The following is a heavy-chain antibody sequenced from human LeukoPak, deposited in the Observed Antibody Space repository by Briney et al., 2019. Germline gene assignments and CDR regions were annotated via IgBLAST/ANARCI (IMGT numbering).Heavy chain of an antibody. CDR2: IYYSGST. CDR1: GGSISSSSYY. Sequence: NPSETLSLTCTVSGGSISSSSYYWDWIRQPPGKGLEWIGSIYYSGSTYYNPSLKSRVTISVDTSKNQFSLKLSSVTAADTAVYYCARGHVRGTMIVVDPRGSFDPWGQGTLVTVSS. D-gene: IGHD3-22*01. V-gene: IGHV4-39*01. CDR3: ARGHVRGTMIVVDPRGSFDP. J-gene: IGHJ5*02.